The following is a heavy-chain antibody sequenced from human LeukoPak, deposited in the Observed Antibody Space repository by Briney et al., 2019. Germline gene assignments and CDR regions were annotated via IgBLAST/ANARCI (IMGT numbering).Heavy chain of an antibody. CDR2: IYYSGST. CDR3: ARHAYRSYFDY. D-gene: IGHD4-11*01. J-gene: IGHJ4*02. V-gene: IGHV4-59*08. Sequence: SETLSLTCTVSGGSISSYYWSWIRQPPGKGLEWIGYIYYSGSTNYNPSLKSRVTISVDTSKNQFSLKLSSVTAADTAAYYCARHAYRSYFDYWGQGTLVTVSS. CDR1: GGSISSYY.